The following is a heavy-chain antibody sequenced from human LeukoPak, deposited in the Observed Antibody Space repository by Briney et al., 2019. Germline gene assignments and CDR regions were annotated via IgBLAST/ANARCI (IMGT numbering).Heavy chain of an antibody. D-gene: IGHD2-2*03. V-gene: IGHV3-48*01. CDR1: GFTFSSYS. Sequence: GGSLRLSCAASGFTFSSYSMNWVRQSPGRGLEWVSYLSTSGKTIYYSDSVKGRFTISRDNDKNSLYLQMNSLSAEDSAVYFCARAIGYCTSTSCYHYYHMDVWGKGTTVTVSS. CDR3: ARAIGYCTSTSCYHYYHMDV. CDR2: LSTSGKTI. J-gene: IGHJ6*03.